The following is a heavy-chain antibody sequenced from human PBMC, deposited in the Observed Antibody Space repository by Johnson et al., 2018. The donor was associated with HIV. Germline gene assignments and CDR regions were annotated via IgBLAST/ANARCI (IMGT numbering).Heavy chain of an antibody. D-gene: IGHD1-26*01. CDR3: AKAVGGYAFDI. V-gene: IGHV3-20*04. Sequence: VQLVESGGGVVRPVGSLRVSCTASGFTFDEYGMSWVRQAPGKGLEWVSGITWNGGTTGYADSVKGRFTISRDNAKNSLYLQMNSLRAEDTALYYCAKAVGGYAFDIWGQGTMVTVSS. CDR2: ITWNGGTT. CDR1: GFTFDEYG. J-gene: IGHJ3*02.